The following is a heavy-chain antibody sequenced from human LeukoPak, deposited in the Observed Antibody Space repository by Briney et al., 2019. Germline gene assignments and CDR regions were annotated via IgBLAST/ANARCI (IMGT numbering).Heavy chain of an antibody. Sequence: GGSLRLSCAASGFTFSSYTMSWVRQAPGKGLEWVSVITGGGGNTYYADSVKGRFTISRDDSKNTLYLQMNSLRAEDTAVYYCATSGGSYWSWGQGTLVTVSS. V-gene: IGHV3-23*01. J-gene: IGHJ5*02. CDR2: ITGGGGNT. CDR1: GFTFSSYT. CDR3: ATSGGSYWS. D-gene: IGHD1-26*01.